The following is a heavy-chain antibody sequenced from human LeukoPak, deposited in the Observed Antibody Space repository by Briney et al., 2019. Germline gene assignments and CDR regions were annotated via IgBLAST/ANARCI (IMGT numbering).Heavy chain of an antibody. J-gene: IGHJ5*02. V-gene: IGHV3-30*18. CDR1: GFTFSRYG. D-gene: IGHD4-11*01. Sequence: GGSLRLSCAASGFTFSRYGMHWVRQAPGKGLEWVAVISYDGTNKYYADSVKGRFTISRDNPKNTLYLQMNSLRAEDTAVYYCAKSRLTTGFDPWGQGTLVTVSS. CDR3: AKSRLTTGFDP. CDR2: ISYDGTNK.